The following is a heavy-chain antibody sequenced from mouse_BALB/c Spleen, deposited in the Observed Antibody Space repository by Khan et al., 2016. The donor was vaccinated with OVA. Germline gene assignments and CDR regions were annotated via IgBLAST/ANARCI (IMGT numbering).Heavy chain of an antibody. D-gene: IGHD4-1*01. CDR2: INPYNGAT. CDR3: ARGNWKSYYFDY. Sequence: VQLKQSGPELVKPGTSVKMSCKASGYRFTSYIIHWVKQKPGQGLEWIGYINPYNGATKYNEKFKGKATLTSDKSSNTAYMELSSLTSEDSAVYYCARGNWKSYYFDYWGQGTTLTVSS. J-gene: IGHJ2*01. V-gene: IGHV1S136*01. CDR1: GYRFTSYI.